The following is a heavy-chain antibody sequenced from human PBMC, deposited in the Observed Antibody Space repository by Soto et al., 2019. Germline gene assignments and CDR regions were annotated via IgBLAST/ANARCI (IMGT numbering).Heavy chain of an antibody. CDR1: GGTFSSYT. D-gene: IGHD3-3*01. CDR2: IIPILGIA. CDR3: ARYDYDLGRDY. J-gene: IGHJ4*02. V-gene: IGHV1-69*02. Sequence: QVQLVQSGAEVKKPGSSVKVSCKASGGTFSSYTISWVRQAPGQGLEWMGRIIPILGIANYEQKFQGRVTITADKPTSTAYMELSSLRSEDTAVYYCARYDYDLGRDYWGQGTLVTVSS.